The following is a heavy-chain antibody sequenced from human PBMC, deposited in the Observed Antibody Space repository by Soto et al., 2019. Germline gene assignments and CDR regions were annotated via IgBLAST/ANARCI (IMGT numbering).Heavy chain of an antibody. CDR3: AKDYDGDFWSGYFNPNWFDP. CDR1: GFTFSSYA. CDR2: ISGSGGST. Sequence: EVQLLESGGGLVQPGGSLRLSCAASGFTFSSYAMSWVRQAPGKGLEWVSAISGSGGSTYYADSVKGRFTISRDNSKNMLYLQMNILRAEDTAVYYCAKDYDGDFWSGYFNPNWFDPWGQGTLVTVSS. V-gene: IGHV3-23*01. J-gene: IGHJ5*02. D-gene: IGHD3-3*01.